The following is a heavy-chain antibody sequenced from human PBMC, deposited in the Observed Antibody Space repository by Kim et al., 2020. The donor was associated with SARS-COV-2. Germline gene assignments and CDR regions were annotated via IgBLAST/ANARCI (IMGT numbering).Heavy chain of an antibody. CDR2: IWYDGSNK. V-gene: IGHV3-33*01. CDR1: GFTFSSYG. J-gene: IGHJ6*02. D-gene: IGHD3-22*01. Sequence: GGSLRLSCAASGFTFSSYGMHWVRQAPGKGLEWVAVIWYDGSNKYYADSVKGRFTISRDNSKNTLYLQMNSLRAEDTAVYYCARGPYYDSSGYYPQGYYGMDVWGQGTTVTVSS. CDR3: ARGPYYDSSGYYPQGYYGMDV.